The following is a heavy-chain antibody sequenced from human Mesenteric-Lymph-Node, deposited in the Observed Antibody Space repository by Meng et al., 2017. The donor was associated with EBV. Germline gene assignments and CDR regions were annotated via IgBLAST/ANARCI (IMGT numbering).Heavy chain of an antibody. Sequence: QVHLVGSGGGLVNPGGSLRLSCAASEFTFTDYFMSWVRQAPGKGLEWVSYISSGGSTTYYAGSVKGRFTISRDNAKKSLFMQMNNLRVEDTAVYYCIYYYDSSGPTYWGQGTLVTVSS. CDR2: ISSGGSTT. J-gene: IGHJ4*02. CDR1: EFTFTDYF. CDR3: IYYYDSSGPTY. V-gene: IGHV3-11*01. D-gene: IGHD3-22*01.